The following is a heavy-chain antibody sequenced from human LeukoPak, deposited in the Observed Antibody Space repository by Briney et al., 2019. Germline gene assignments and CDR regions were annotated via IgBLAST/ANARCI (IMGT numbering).Heavy chain of an antibody. V-gene: IGHV3-53*01. J-gene: IGHJ4*02. CDR3: ARGIDY. Sequence: GGSLRLSCAASGFTVSSYYMNWVRQAPGKELEWVSVIYTGGGRYYADSVRGRFTISRDTSKNMVFLLMNSLRVEDTAVYYCARGIDYWGRGTLVTVSS. CDR1: GFTVSSYY. CDR2: IYTGGGR.